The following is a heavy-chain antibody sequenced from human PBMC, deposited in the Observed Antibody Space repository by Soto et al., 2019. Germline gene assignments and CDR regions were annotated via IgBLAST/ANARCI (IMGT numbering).Heavy chain of an antibody. D-gene: IGHD6-13*01. Sequence: GGSLRLSCAASGFTFSSYGRHWVRQAPGKGLEWVAVIWYDGSNKYYADSVKGRFTISRDNSKNTLYLQMNSLRAEDTAVYYCARGGSIAAAQGWFDPWGQGTLVTVSS. CDR2: IWYDGSNK. V-gene: IGHV3-33*08. CDR3: ARGGSIAAAQGWFDP. J-gene: IGHJ5*02. CDR1: GFTFSSYG.